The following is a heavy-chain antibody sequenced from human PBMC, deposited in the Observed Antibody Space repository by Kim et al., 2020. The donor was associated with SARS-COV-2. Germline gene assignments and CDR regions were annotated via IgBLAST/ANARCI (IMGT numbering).Heavy chain of an antibody. D-gene: IGHD6-19*01. CDR3: ARDSGSGSNFDY. J-gene: IGHJ4*02. Sequence: YADSVKGHFPSSRDNSKNTLYLQMNSLRAEDTAVYYCARDSGSGSNFDYWGQGTLVTVSS. V-gene: IGHV3-33*01.